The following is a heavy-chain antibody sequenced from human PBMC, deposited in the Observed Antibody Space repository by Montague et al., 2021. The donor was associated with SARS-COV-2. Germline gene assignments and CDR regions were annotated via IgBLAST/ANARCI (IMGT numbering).Heavy chain of an antibody. CDR2: IKPDGGEK. D-gene: IGHD1-26*01. Sequence: SLRLSCAASGFTFSSYWMSWVRQTPGKGLEWVANIKPDGGEKHYVDSVKGRFTTSRDNAKNSLNLQMDSLRAEDTALYYCARDSRIVGATGGMDVWGLGTTVIVSS. V-gene: IGHV3-7*03. CDR1: GFTFSSYW. CDR3: ARDSRIVGATGGMDV. J-gene: IGHJ6*02.